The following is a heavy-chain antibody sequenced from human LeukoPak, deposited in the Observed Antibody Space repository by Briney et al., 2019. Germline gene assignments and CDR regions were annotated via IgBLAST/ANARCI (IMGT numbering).Heavy chain of an antibody. CDR2: ISSSSSTI. Sequence: GGSLRLSCAASGFTVSSNYMSWVRQAPGKGLEWVSYISSSSSTIYYADSVKGRFTSSRDNAKKSLYLQMNSLRAEDTAVYYCARAGSRQWLVDLFDYWGQGTLVTVSS. CDR1: GFTVSSNY. D-gene: IGHD6-19*01. CDR3: ARAGSRQWLVDLFDY. J-gene: IGHJ4*02. V-gene: IGHV3-48*04.